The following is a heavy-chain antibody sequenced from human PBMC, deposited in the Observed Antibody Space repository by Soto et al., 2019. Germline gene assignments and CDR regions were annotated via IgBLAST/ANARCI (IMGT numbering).Heavy chain of an antibody. CDR2: INHSGST. CDR1: GGSFSGYY. J-gene: IGHJ4*02. CDR3: ARGRHGDYNFDY. Sequence: QVQLQQWGAGLLKPSETLSLTCAVYGGSFSGYYWSWIRQPPGKGLEWIGEINHSGSTNYNPSLKRRVTISVDPSKNQFSLKLSSVTAADTAVYYCARGRHGDYNFDYWGQGTLVTVSS. V-gene: IGHV4-34*01. D-gene: IGHD4-17*01.